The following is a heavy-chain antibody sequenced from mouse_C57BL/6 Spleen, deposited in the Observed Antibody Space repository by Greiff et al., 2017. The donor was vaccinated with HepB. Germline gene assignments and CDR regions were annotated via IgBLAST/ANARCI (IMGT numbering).Heavy chain of an antibody. D-gene: IGHD2-4*01. J-gene: IGHJ1*03. CDR3: ARSAYDYDVGYFDV. CDR2: INPSSGYT. Sequence: QVHVKQSGAELARPGASVKMSCKASGYTFTSYTMHWVKQRPGQGLEWIGYINPSSGYTKYNQKFKDKATLTADKSSSTAYMQLSSLTSEDSAVYYCARSAYDYDVGYFDVWGTGTTVTVSS. CDR1: GYTFTSYT. V-gene: IGHV1-4*01.